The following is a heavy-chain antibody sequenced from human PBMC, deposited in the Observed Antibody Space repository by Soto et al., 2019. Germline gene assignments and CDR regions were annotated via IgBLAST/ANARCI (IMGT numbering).Heavy chain of an antibody. CDR2: INPSGGST. CDR3: APAPELGTDY. CDR1: GYTFTSYY. J-gene: IGHJ4*02. V-gene: IGHV1-46*01. Sequence: QVPLVQSGAEVKKPGASVKVSCKASGYTFTSYYMHWVRQAPGQGLEWMGIINPSGGSTSYAQKFQGRFNMTKDTSTSTVYMELSSLRSEDTAVYYCAPAPELGTDYWGQGTMVNVSS. D-gene: IGHD7-27*01.